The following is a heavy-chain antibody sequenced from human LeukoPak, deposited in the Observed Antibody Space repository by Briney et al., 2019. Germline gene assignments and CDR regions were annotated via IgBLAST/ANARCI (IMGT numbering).Heavy chain of an antibody. CDR2: IVSSSTYT. V-gene: IGHV3-11*06. Sequence: PGGSLRLSCAASGSSFSDYHISWIRQAPGKGLEWISYIVSSSTYTKYADSVKGRFTISRDNAKNSVYLQMNSLRAEDTAVYYCARDRDAFDIWGQGTMVTVSS. CDR1: GSSFSDYH. J-gene: IGHJ3*02. CDR3: ARDRDAFDI.